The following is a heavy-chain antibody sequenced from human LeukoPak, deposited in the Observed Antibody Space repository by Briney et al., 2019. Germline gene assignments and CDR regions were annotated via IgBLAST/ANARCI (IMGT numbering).Heavy chain of an antibody. CDR2: ISYDGSNK. V-gene: IGHV3-30-3*01. Sequence: GGSLRLSCAASGFTFSTYTIHWVRQAPGKGLEWVAVISYDGSNKYYADSVKGRFTISRDNSKNTLYLQMNSLRAEDTAVYYCAKAGYCSSTSCYLDAFDIWGQGTMVTVSS. J-gene: IGHJ3*02. CDR3: AKAGYCSSTSCYLDAFDI. D-gene: IGHD2-2*01. CDR1: GFTFSTYT.